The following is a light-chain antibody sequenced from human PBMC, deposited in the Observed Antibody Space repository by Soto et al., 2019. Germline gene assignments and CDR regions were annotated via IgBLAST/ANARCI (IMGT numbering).Light chain of an antibody. CDR2: IAS. V-gene: IGKV1-39*01. Sequence: DVPMTQSPSSLSASVGDRVTITCRASLSINNYLNWYQQKPGKAPQLLIYIASSLQSGVPSRFSGGGSGTDFTLTISSLQPEDFATYYCQQTYSSPFTFGPGTKVDIK. J-gene: IGKJ3*01. CDR1: LSINNY. CDR3: QQTYSSPFT.